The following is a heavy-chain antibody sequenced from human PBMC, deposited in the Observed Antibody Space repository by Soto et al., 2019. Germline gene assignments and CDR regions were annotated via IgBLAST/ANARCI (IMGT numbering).Heavy chain of an antibody. CDR2: IYYSGST. CDR1: GGSISSSSYY. CDR3: ARGDGRTYYYDSSGRDNWFDP. D-gene: IGHD3-22*01. J-gene: IGHJ5*02. V-gene: IGHV4-39*01. Sequence: QLQLQESGPGLVKPSETLSLTCTVSGGSISSSSYYWGWIRQPPGKGLEWIGSIYYSGSTYYNPSLKSRVTISVDTSKNQFSLKLSSVTAADTAVYYCARGDGRTYYYDSSGRDNWFDPWGQGTLVTVSS.